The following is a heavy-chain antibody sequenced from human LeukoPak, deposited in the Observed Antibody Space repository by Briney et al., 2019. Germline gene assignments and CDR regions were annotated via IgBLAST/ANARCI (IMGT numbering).Heavy chain of an antibody. CDR1: GFTFDDYA. V-gene: IGHV3-9*01. CDR3: AKDRHYGVEGRAFDI. Sequence: GRSLRLSCAASGFTFDDYAMHWVRQAPGKGLEWVSGISWNSGSIGYADSVKGRFTISRDNAKNSLYLQMNSLRAEDTAVYYCAKDRHYGVEGRAFDIWGQGTMVTVSS. J-gene: IGHJ3*02. CDR2: ISWNSGSI. D-gene: IGHD4/OR15-4a*01.